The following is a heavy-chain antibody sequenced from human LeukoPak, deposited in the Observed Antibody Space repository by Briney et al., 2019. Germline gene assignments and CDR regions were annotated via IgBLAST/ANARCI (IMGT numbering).Heavy chain of an antibody. V-gene: IGHV1-2*02. Sequence: GASVKVSCKASGYTFTGYYMHWVRQAPGQGLEWMGWINPNSGGTNYAQKFQGRVTMTRDTSISTAYMELSRLRSDDTAVYYCARSRPYSSGWYFDYWGQGTLVTVSS. J-gene: IGHJ4*02. CDR1: GYTFTGYY. CDR3: ARSRPYSSGWYFDY. CDR2: INPNSGGT. D-gene: IGHD6-19*01.